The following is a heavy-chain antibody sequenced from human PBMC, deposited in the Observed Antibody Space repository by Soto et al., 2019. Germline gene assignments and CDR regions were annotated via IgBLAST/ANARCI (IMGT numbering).Heavy chain of an antibody. D-gene: IGHD3-22*01. CDR1: GFTFSSYA. CDR2: ISYDGSNK. CDR3: ARGSGYYDSSGSFDY. J-gene: IGHJ4*02. V-gene: IGHV3-30-3*01. Sequence: HPGGSLRLSCAASGFTFSSYAMHWVRQAPGKGLEGVAVISYDGSNKYYADSVKGRFTISRDNSKNTLYLQMNSLRAEDTAVYYCARGSGYYDSSGSFDYWGQRTLVTVSS.